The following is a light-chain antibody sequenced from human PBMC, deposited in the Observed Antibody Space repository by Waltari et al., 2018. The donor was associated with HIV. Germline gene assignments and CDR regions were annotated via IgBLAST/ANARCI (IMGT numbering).Light chain of an antibody. CDR3: QQSYYSPT. CDR2: SAT. CDR1: QNVKTY. V-gene: IGKV1-39*01. J-gene: IGKJ3*01. Sequence: DIQMTQSPSSLSASIGDGVNITCLASQNVKTYLNWYQQKTGQAPKILIYSATILQTGVPSRFSGSGSGTDFTLTITNLQPEDFAVYFCQQSYYSPTFGPGTTVDTK.